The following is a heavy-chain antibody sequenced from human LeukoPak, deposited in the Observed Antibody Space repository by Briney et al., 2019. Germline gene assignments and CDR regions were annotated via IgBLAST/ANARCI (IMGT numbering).Heavy chain of an antibody. V-gene: IGHV3-23*01. CDR3: AKEVRPNDY. CDR1: GFTFSDYY. CDR2: ISISGGST. Sequence: PGGSLRLSCAASGFTFSDYYMHWVRQAPGKGLEWVSSISISGGSTYYADSVKGRFTISRDNSKSTLYLQMNSLRAEDTAVYYCAKEVRPNDYWGQGTLVTVSS. J-gene: IGHJ4*02.